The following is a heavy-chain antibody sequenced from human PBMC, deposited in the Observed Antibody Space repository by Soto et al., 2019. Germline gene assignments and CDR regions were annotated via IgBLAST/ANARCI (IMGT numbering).Heavy chain of an antibody. V-gene: IGHV5-51*01. CDR2: IYPGDSDT. CDR3: ARHRLAARDYYYGMDV. Sequence: GESLKISCKGSGYSFTSYWIGLVRQMPGKGLEWMGIIYPGDSDTRYSPSFQGQVTISADKSISTAYLQWSSLKASDTATYYCARHRLAARDYYYGMDVWGQGTTVTVSS. J-gene: IGHJ6*02. CDR1: GYSFTSYW. D-gene: IGHD6-6*01.